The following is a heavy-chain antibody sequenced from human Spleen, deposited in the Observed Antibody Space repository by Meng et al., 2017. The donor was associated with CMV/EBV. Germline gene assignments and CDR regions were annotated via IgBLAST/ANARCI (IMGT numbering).Heavy chain of an antibody. CDR3: ASEGVGETPPAFSD. J-gene: IGHJ4*02. CDR2: IYHSGST. CDR1: GDSISRAYY. V-gene: IGHV4-38-2*02. Sequence: SETLSLTCTVSGDSISRAYYWDWIRQPPGKGLEWIGSIYHSGSTHYNPSLKSRVTISVDTSKNQFSLKLSSVTAADTAVYYCASEGVGETPPAFSDWGQGMLVTVSS. D-gene: IGHD2-2*01.